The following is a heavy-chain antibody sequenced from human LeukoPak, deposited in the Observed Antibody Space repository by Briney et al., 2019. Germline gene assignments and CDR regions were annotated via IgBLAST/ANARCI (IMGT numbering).Heavy chain of an antibody. D-gene: IGHD2/OR15-2a*01. Sequence: ASVKVSCKVSGYMLSKLSMHWVRQAPGKGLEWMGGFDPEDGETVYAQKFHGRVIMTEDISTDTAYMELSSLRSEDTAVYYCTIAIILNRGYYFDYWGQGTLVTVSS. CDR1: GYMLSKLS. J-gene: IGHJ4*02. V-gene: IGHV1-24*01. CDR3: TIAIILNRGYYFDY. CDR2: FDPEDGET.